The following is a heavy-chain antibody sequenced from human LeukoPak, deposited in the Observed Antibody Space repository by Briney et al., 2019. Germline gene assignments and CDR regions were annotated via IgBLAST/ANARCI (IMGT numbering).Heavy chain of an antibody. V-gene: IGHV3-30*02. D-gene: IGHD3-10*01. CDR2: IRYDGSNK. Sequence: PGGSLRLSCAASGFTFSSYGMHWVRQAPGKGLEWVAFIRYDGSNKYYADSVKGRFTISRDDSKNTLYLQMNSLRAEDTAVYYCAKVDGFGRSADYWGQGTLVTVSS. J-gene: IGHJ4*02. CDR1: GFTFSSYG. CDR3: AKVDGFGRSADY.